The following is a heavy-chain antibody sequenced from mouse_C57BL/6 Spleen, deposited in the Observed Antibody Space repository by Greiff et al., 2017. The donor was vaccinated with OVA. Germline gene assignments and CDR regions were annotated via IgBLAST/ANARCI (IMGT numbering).Heavy chain of an antibody. CDR3: ARRDYYYGSRGDWYFDV. J-gene: IGHJ1*03. Sequence: QVTLKVSGPGILQSSQTLSLTCSFSGFSLSTSGMGVSWIRQPSGKGLEWLAHIYWDDDKRYNPSLKSRLTISKDTSRNQVFLKITSVDTADTATYYCARRDYYYGSRGDWYFDVWGTGTTVTVSS. CDR1: GFSLSTSGMG. CDR2: IYWDDDK. V-gene: IGHV8-12*01. D-gene: IGHD1-1*01.